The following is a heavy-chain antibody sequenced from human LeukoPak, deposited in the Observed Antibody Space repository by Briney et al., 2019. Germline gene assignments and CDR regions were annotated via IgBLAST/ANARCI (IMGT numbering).Heavy chain of an antibody. CDR2: IYTSGST. CDR1: GASISSYY. V-gene: IGHV4-4*07. Sequence: SETLSLTCTVSGASISSYYWSWIRQPAGKGLEWIGRIYTSGSTNYNPSLKSRVTMSVDTSKNQFSLKLSSATAADTAVYYCARNRGSTVITDHYYYYYMDVWGKGTTVTVSS. J-gene: IGHJ6*03. D-gene: IGHD4-11*01. CDR3: ARNRGSTVITDHYYYYYMDV.